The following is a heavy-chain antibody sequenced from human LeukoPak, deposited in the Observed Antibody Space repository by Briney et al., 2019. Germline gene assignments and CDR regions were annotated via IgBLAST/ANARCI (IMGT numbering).Heavy chain of an antibody. J-gene: IGHJ4*02. V-gene: IGHV3-74*01. CDR3: MLVGGATAQPSDY. CDR2: INSDGSTT. D-gene: IGHD1-26*01. CDR1: GFTFSSYW. Sequence: GGSLRLSCAASGFTFSSYWMHWVRQAPGKGLVWVSRINSDGSTTNYADSVKGRFTISRDNAKNTLYLQMNSLRAEDTAVYYCMLVGGATAQPSDYWGQGTLVTVSS.